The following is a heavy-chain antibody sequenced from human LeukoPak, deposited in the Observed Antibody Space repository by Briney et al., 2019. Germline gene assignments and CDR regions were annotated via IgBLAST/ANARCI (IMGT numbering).Heavy chain of an antibody. Sequence: GGSLRLSCAASGFTFSSYAMHWVRQAPGKGLEWVAVISYDGSNKYYADSVKGRFTISRDNSKNTLYLQMNSLRAEDTAVYYCAYGPGSYYNPTAFDIWGQGTMVTVSS. V-gene: IGHV3-30-3*01. J-gene: IGHJ3*02. CDR1: GFTFSSYA. CDR3: AYGPGSYYNPTAFDI. CDR2: ISYDGSNK. D-gene: IGHD3-10*01.